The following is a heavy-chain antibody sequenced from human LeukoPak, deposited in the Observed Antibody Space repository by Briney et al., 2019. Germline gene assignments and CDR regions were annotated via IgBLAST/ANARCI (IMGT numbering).Heavy chain of an antibody. CDR2: IYYSGST. CDR1: GGSISSYY. D-gene: IGHD2-8*01. Sequence: SETLPLTCTVSGGSISSYYWSWIRQPPGKGLEWIGYIYYSGSTNYNPSLKSRVTISVDTSKNQFSLKLSSVTAADTAVYYCARGHLYGGVYWGQGTLVTVSS. V-gene: IGHV4-59*01. J-gene: IGHJ4*02. CDR3: ARGHLYGGVY.